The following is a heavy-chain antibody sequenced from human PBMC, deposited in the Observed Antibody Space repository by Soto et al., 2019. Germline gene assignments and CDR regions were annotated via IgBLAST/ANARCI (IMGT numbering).Heavy chain of an antibody. J-gene: IGHJ4*02. D-gene: IGHD3-3*01. Sequence: GGSLRLSCAASGFTFSSYGMHWVRQAPGKGLEWVAVISYDGSNKYYADSVKGRFIISRDNSKNTLYLQMNSLRAEDTAVYYCAKETPWSGYYILDYWGQGTLVTVSS. V-gene: IGHV3-30*18. CDR1: GFTFSSYG. CDR2: ISYDGSNK. CDR3: AKETPWSGYYILDY.